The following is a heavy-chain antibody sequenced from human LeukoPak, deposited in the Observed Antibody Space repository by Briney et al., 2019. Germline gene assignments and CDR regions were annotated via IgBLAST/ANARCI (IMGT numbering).Heavy chain of an antibody. D-gene: IGHD3-10*01. CDR3: AKLLWFGELLSPYYYYYMDV. CDR1: GFTFSSYG. J-gene: IGHJ6*03. V-gene: IGHV3-30*02. Sequence: PGGSLRLSCAASGFTFSSYGMHWVRQAPGKGLELMAFIRYDGSNKYYADSVKGRFTISRDNSKNTLYLQMNSLRAEDTAVYYCAKLLWFGELLSPYYYYYMDVWGKGTTVTVSS. CDR2: IRYDGSNK.